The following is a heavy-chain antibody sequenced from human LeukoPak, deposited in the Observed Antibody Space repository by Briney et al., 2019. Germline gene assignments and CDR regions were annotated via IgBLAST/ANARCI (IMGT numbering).Heavy chain of an antibody. V-gene: IGHV5-51*01. CDR3: ARRQYSGYDFDF. J-gene: IGHJ4*02. D-gene: IGHD5-12*01. CDR2: IYPRDSDT. Sequence: PGESLKISCKASGYIFTNYWIGWVRQMPGKGLEWMRIIYPRDSDTRYSPSFQGQFTVSAAKSISTAYLQWNTLEASDTAMYYCARRQYSGYDFDFWGQGTLDSVPS. CDR1: GYIFTNYW.